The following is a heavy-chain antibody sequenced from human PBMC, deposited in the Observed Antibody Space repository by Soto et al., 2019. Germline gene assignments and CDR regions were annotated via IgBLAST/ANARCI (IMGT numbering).Heavy chain of an antibody. CDR3: ARQGAWRAFDI. J-gene: IGHJ3*02. D-gene: IGHD3-16*01. CDR1: GGSFSGYY. V-gene: IGHV4-34*01. CDR2: INHSGST. Sequence: QVQLQQWGAGLLKPSETLSLTCAVYGGSFSGYYWSWIRQPPGKGLEWIGEINHSGSTNYNPSLKSRVTISVDTSKNQFSLKLSSVTAADTAVYHCARQGAWRAFDIWGQGTMVTVSS.